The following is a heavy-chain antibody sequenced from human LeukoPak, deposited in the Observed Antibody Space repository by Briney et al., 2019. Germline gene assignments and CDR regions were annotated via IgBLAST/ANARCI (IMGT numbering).Heavy chain of an antibody. J-gene: IGHJ4*02. D-gene: IGHD6-13*01. CDR1: GGSISSYY. CDR2: IYYSGTT. V-gene: IGHV4-59*01. Sequence: SETLSLTCTVSGGSISSYYWSWIRQPPGKGLEWVGYIYYSGTTKYNPSLKSRVSISVDTSKNQFSLKLSSVTAADTAVYYCARGVYIAAAQYAYWGQGTLVTVSS. CDR3: ARGVYIAAAQYAY.